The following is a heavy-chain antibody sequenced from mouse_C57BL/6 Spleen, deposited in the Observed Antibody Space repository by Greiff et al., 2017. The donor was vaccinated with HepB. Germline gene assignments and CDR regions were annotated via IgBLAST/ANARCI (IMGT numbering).Heavy chain of an antibody. CDR2: ISDGGSYT. CDR1: GFTFSSYA. Sequence: EVKLMESGGGLVKPGGSLKLSCAASGFTFSSYAMSWVRQTPEKRLEWVATISDGGSYTYYPDNVKGRVTISRDNAKNNLYLQMSHLKSEDTAMYYCARVRDDYDDWYFDVWGTGTTVTVSS. J-gene: IGHJ1*03. CDR3: ARVRDDYDDWYFDV. D-gene: IGHD2-4*01. V-gene: IGHV5-4*03.